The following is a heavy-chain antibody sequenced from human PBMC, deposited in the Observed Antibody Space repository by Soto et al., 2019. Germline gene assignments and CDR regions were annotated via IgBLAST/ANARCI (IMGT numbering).Heavy chain of an antibody. Sequence: PGGSLRLSCTASGFTFGDYAMSWFRQAPGKGLEWVGFIRSKAYGGTTEYAASVKGRFTISRDDSKSIAYLQMNSLKTEDTAVYYCTRDGYSSGWYGVDYYYGMDVWGQGTTVTVSS. V-gene: IGHV3-49*03. CDR3: TRDGYSSGWYGVDYYYGMDV. CDR2: IRSKAYGGTT. CDR1: GFTFGDYA. J-gene: IGHJ6*02. D-gene: IGHD6-19*01.